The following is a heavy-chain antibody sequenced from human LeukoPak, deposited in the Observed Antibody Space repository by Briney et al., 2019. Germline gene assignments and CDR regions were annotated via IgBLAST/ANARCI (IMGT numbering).Heavy chain of an antibody. V-gene: IGHV1-18*01. D-gene: IGHD2-15*01. CDR2: ISAYNGNT. J-gene: IGHJ6*02. Sequence: GASVKVSCKASGYTFTSYGISWERQAPGQGLEWMGWISAYNGNTNYAQKLQGRVTMTTDTSTSTAYMELRSLRSDDTAVYYCARDPPRIVVVVAATNYYGMDVWGQGTTVTVSS. CDR3: ARDPPRIVVVVAATNYYGMDV. CDR1: GYTFTSYG.